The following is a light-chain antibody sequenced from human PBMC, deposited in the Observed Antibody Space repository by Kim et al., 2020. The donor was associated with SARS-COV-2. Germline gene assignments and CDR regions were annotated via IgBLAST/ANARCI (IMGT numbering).Light chain of an antibody. J-gene: IGKJ5*01. CDR3: QQSYSNPRIT. Sequence: DIQMTQSPLSLSASVGDRVTITCRASQTISTYLNWFQQKPGKAPKLLIYAASNLQGGVPSRFSGSGSGTDFTLTITNLQPEDFATYYCQQSYSNPRITFGQGTRLEIK. CDR1: QTISTY. V-gene: IGKV1-39*01. CDR2: AAS.